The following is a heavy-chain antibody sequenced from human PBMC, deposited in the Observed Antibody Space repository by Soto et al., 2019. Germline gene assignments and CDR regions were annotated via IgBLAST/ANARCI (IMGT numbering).Heavy chain of an antibody. CDR1: GFTFSSYA. J-gene: IGHJ4*02. Sequence: QVQLVESGGGVVQPGRSLRLSCAASGFTFSSYAMHWVRQAPGKGLEWVAVISYDGRNKYYADSVKGRFTISRDNSKNTLYLQMNSLRAEDTAVYYCAREWVLTPWGQGTLVTVSS. V-gene: IGHV3-30*04. D-gene: IGHD1-26*01. CDR2: ISYDGRNK. CDR3: AREWVLTP.